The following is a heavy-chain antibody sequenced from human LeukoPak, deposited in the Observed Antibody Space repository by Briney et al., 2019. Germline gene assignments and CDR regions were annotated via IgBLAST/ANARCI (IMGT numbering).Heavy chain of an antibody. Sequence: ASVKVSCKASGYTFTGYYIHWVRQAPGQGLEWMGRINPNSGDPNYPQKFQGRVTMTRDTSISTAYMEMSSLTSDDTAVYYCARSARHCNNGVCFTDYYIDLWGKGTTVIVSS. V-gene: IGHV1-2*06. D-gene: IGHD2-8*01. CDR2: INPNSGDP. CDR3: ARSARHCNNGVCFTDYYIDL. CDR1: GYTFTGYY. J-gene: IGHJ6*03.